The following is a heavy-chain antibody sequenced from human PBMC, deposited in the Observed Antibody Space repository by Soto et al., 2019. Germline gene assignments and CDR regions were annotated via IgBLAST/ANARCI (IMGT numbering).Heavy chain of an antibody. D-gene: IGHD1-7*01. J-gene: IGHJ4*02. V-gene: IGHV4-30-4*01. CDR3: ARGETGTTGSVDY. CDR1: GGSISSGDYY. Sequence: PSETLSLTCTVSGGSISSGDYYWSWIRQPPGKGLEWIGYIYYSGSTYYNPSLKSRVTISVDRSKNQFSLKLSSVTAADTAVYYCARGETGTTGSVDYWGQGTLVTVSS. CDR2: IYYSGST.